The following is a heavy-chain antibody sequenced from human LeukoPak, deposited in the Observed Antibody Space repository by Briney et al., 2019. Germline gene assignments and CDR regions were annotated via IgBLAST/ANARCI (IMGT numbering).Heavy chain of an antibody. CDR1: GYTFTGYY. J-gene: IGHJ4*02. V-gene: IGHV1-2*06. CDR2: INPNSGGT. Sequence: ASVKVSCTASGYTFTGYYMHWVRQAPGQGLEWMGRINPNSGGTNYAQKFQGRVTMTRDTSISTAYMEPSRLRSDDTAVYYCATFGYSGYDRFDYWGQGTLVTVSS. D-gene: IGHD5-12*01. CDR3: ATFGYSGYDRFDY.